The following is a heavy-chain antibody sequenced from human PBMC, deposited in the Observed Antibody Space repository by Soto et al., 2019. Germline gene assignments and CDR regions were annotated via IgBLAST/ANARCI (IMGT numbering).Heavy chain of an antibody. CDR3: AREGQSGHGDAFDI. CDR1: GYTFTSYD. Sequence: ASVKVSCKASGYTFTSYDINWVRQATGQGLEWMGWMNPNSGNTGYAQKFQGRVTMTRNTSINTAYMELSSLRSEDTAVYYCAREGQSGHGDAFDIWGQGTMVTVSS. J-gene: IGHJ3*02. D-gene: IGHD3-10*01. CDR2: MNPNSGNT. V-gene: IGHV1-8*01.